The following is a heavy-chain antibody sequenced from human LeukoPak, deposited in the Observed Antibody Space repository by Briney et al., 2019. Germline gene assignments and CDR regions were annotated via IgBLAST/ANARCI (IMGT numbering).Heavy chain of an antibody. V-gene: IGHV4-38-2*02. Sequence: PSETLSLTCTVSGYSISSDYYWGWIRQPPGKGLEWIGYISHTASTNYNPSLKSRVTLSIDTSKSQLSFQLTSVTAADTAVYYCAREKSPERKTWLQLGAFDVWGQGTVVTVSS. D-gene: IGHD5-24*01. CDR2: ISHTAST. CDR3: AREKSPERKTWLQLGAFDV. J-gene: IGHJ3*01. CDR1: GYSISSDYY.